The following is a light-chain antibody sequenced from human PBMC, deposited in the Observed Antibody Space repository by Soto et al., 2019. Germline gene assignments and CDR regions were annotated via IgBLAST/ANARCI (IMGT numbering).Light chain of an antibody. CDR2: DVS. J-gene: IGLJ7*01. CDR1: TSDIGNYNY. CDR3: GSYTSSSTLAV. Sequence: QSALTQPASVSGSPGQSITISCTGTTSDIGNYNYVSWYQHYPGKAPKLIIYDVSNRPSGVSSRFSGSKSGNTASLTISGLQTEDEADYYCGSYTSSSTLAVFGGGTQLTVL. V-gene: IGLV2-14*03.